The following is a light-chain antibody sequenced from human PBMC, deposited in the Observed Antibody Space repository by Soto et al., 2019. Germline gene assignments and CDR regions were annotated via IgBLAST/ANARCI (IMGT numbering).Light chain of an antibody. V-gene: IGKV1-39*01. Sequence: DIQMTQSPSSLSESVGDRVTISCRASQNIGTSLIWYQQKPGKAPKLLIYAASTLQTGVPSRFSGSESGTDFTLTISSLQPEDFATYHYQQSYSTPYTIGQGTTLEIK. CDR2: AAS. CDR1: QNIGTS. CDR3: QQSYSTPYT. J-gene: IGKJ2*01.